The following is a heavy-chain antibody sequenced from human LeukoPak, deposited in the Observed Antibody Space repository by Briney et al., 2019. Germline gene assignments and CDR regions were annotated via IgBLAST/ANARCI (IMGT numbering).Heavy chain of an antibody. J-gene: IGHJ3*02. CDR2: IYYSGST. D-gene: IGHD2-2*01. Sequence: SETLSLTCTVSGGSISSYSWNWIRQPPGKGLEWIGYIYYSGSTNYNPSLKSRVTISVDTSKNQFSLKLSSVTAADTAVYYCAKSGHLGYCSSTSCYGGDAFDIWGQGTMVTVSS. CDR1: GGSISSYS. V-gene: IGHV4-59*08. CDR3: AKSGHLGYCSSTSCYGGDAFDI.